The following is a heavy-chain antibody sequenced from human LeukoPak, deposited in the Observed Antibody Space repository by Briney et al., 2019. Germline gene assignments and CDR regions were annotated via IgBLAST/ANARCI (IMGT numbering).Heavy chain of an antibody. D-gene: IGHD3-9*01. Sequence: PSQTLSLTCTVSGGSINTAYYYWTWIRQPPGKGLEWIGYINYGGSTYYNPALKTRITISSDTSRNQFSLKLSSVTAADTAVYYCARGQRGGILTGYYGYWGQGTLVTVSS. CDR3: ARGQRGGILTGYYGY. CDR1: GGSINTAYYY. J-gene: IGHJ4*02. CDR2: INYGGST. V-gene: IGHV4-30-4*01.